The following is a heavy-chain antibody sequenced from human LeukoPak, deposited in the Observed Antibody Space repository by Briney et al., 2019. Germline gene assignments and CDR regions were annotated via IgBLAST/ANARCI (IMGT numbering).Heavy chain of an antibody. V-gene: IGHV4-34*01. D-gene: IGHD3-16*01. CDR3: AMGSTPMGPHDY. CDR2: INHSGST. Sequence: SETLSLTCAVYGGSFSGYYWSWIRQPPGKGLEWIGEINHSGSTNYNPSLKSRVTISVDTSKNQFSLKLSSVTAADTAVYYCAMGSTPMGPHDYWGQGTLVTVSS. CDR1: GGSFSGYY. J-gene: IGHJ4*02.